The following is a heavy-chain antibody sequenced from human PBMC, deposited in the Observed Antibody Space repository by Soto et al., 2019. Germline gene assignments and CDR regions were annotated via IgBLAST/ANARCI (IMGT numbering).Heavy chain of an antibody. CDR1: GYTFTSYY. V-gene: IGHV1-46*01. CDR2: INPSGGST. CDR3: ARDLTGYALYDY. J-gene: IGHJ4*01. D-gene: IGHD5-12*01. Sequence: QVQLVQSGAEVKKPGASVKVSCKASGYTFTSYYMHWVRQAPGQGLEWMGIINPSGGSTSYAQKFQCGLTMTRDTSTSTVYMELSSLRSEDTVVYYCARDLTGYALYDYWGHGTLVTVSS.